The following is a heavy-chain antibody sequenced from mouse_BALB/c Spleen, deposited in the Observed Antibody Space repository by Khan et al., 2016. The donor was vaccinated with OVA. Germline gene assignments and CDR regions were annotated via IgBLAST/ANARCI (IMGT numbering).Heavy chain of an antibody. Sequence: QVQLKQSGPELVKPGASVKMSCKASGYTFTDYVMNWVKQRKGQGLEWIGQIYPGSDSTYYNEKFKGKATLTTDRSSNTAYMQLSNLTSEDSAVYFCARAGWDVFAYWGQGTLVTVSA. D-gene: IGHD4-1*01. V-gene: IGHV1-77*01. CDR1: GYTFTDYV. CDR2: IYPGSDST. CDR3: ARAGWDVFAY. J-gene: IGHJ3*01.